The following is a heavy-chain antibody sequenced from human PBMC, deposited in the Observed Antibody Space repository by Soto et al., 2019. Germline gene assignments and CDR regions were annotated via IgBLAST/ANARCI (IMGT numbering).Heavy chain of an antibody. Sequence: QVQLVQSGAEVKKPGSSVKVSCKASGGSFSSYIFNWVRQAPGQGLEWMGRIIPMGDIVNYGQKSQGRVTITADKSTTTVYVEVSSLTSDDTAVYYCAREGPQSRLEYWGQGTLVIVSS. CDR2: IIPMGDIV. J-gene: IGHJ4*02. V-gene: IGHV1-69*08. CDR3: AREGPQSRLEY. CDR1: GGSFSSYI.